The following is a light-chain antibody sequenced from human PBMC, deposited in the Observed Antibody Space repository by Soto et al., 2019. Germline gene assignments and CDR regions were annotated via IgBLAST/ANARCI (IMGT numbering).Light chain of an antibody. J-gene: IGLJ2*01. V-gene: IGLV2-8*01. Sequence: QSALTQPPSASGSPGQSVTISCTGTSSDIGAYNYVSWYQQHPGKAPKLMIYEVSKQPSGVPDRFSGSKSGNTASLTVSGLQAEDEADYYCTSHAGSINLVFGGGTKLTVL. CDR2: EVS. CDR1: SSDIGAYNY. CDR3: TSHAGSINLV.